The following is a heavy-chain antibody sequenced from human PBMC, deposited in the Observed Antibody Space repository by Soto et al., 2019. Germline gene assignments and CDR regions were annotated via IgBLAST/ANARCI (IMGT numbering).Heavy chain of an antibody. J-gene: IGHJ4*02. CDR1: GYIFTTFG. Sequence: QVQLVQSGAEVRKPGASVKVSCKASGYIFTTFGIGWVRQAPGQGFEWMGWISAYNGNRNFAQNVRDRVTMTTDTSTNTAHMELRSLRSDDTAVYYCARDGGTGLDYWGQGTLVTVSS. V-gene: IGHV1-18*01. D-gene: IGHD1-1*01. CDR3: ARDGGTGLDY. CDR2: ISAYNGNR.